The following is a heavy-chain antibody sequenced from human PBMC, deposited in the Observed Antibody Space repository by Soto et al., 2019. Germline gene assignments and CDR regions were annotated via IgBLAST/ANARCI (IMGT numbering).Heavy chain of an antibody. CDR1: GYTFTSYY. J-gene: IGHJ5*01. Sequence: DSVKVSCKASGYTFTSYYMNWVRQAPGQGLEWMGILNPSGGSRSYGQKFQGRVTMTRDTSTSPVYMELSRLPFEDTAVYYCARDLPTWNYALTSWGHGTQVTVS. V-gene: IGHV1-46*01. CDR3: ARDLPTWNYALTS. CDR2: LNPSGGSR. D-gene: IGHD1-7*01.